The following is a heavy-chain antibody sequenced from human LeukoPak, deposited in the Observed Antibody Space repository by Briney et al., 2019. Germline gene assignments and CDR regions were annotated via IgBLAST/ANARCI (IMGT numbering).Heavy chain of an antibody. CDR1: GGPFSGYY. Sequence: SETLSLTCAVYGGPFSGYYWSWIRQPPGEGLEWVGKNNRSGSTNYNPSLKSRVTLSVDTSKNQFFLELSSVTTADTAVYYCARKTEGGYTYNYCYYYYMDVWGKGTTVTISS. J-gene: IGHJ6*03. D-gene: IGHD5-18*01. CDR2: NNRSGST. V-gene: IGHV4-34*01. CDR3: ARKTEGGYTYNYCYYYYMDV.